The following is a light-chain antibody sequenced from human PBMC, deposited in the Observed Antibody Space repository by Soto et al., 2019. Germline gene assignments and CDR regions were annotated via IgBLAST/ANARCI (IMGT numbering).Light chain of an antibody. CDR1: QSVSSN. Sequence: EIVMTQSPATLSVSPGERATLSCRASQSVSSNLAWYQQKPGQAPRLLIYGASTRPTGIPARFNGSGSGTEFTLTISSLQSEDFAVYFCQQYNNWPPWTFGQGTKVEIK. CDR3: QQYNNWPPWT. J-gene: IGKJ1*01. CDR2: GAS. V-gene: IGKV3-15*01.